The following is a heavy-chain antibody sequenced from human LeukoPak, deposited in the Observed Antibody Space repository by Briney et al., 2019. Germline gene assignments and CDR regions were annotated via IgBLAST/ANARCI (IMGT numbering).Heavy chain of an antibody. Sequence: PGGSLRLSCATSGFTFSSYSMNWVRQAPGKGREWVSSISSSSSYIYYADSVKGRFTISRDNAKNSLYLQMNSLRAEDTAVYYCARVQKEVYSSGWPIDYWGQGTLVTVSS. D-gene: IGHD6-19*01. CDR3: ARVQKEVYSSGWPIDY. CDR1: GFTFSSYS. CDR2: ISSSSSYI. J-gene: IGHJ4*02. V-gene: IGHV3-21*01.